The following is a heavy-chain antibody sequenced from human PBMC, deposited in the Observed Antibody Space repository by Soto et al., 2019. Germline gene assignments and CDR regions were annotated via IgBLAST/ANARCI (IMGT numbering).Heavy chain of an antibody. D-gene: IGHD3-10*01. CDR3: AKASGWFGEFDY. Sequence: EVQLLESGGGLVQPGGSLRLSCAASGFTFSSYAMSWVRQTPGKGLEWVSAISGSGGSTYYADSVKGRFTISRDNSKNTLYLQMNSLRAEDTAVYYCAKASGWFGEFDYWGQGTLVTVSS. J-gene: IGHJ4*02. CDR1: GFTFSSYA. V-gene: IGHV3-23*01. CDR2: ISGSGGST.